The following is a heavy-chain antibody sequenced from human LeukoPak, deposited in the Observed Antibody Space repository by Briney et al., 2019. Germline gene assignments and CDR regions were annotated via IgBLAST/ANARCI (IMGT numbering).Heavy chain of an antibody. D-gene: IGHD3-22*01. CDR1: GFTFSSYS. J-gene: IGHJ4*02. V-gene: IGHV3-21*04. CDR3: AKAAEYYYDSSGYYFDY. Sequence: PGGSLRLSCAASGFTFSSYSMNWVRQAPGKGLEWVSSISSSSSYIYYADSVKGWFTISRDNSKNTLYLQMNSLRAEDTAVYYCAKAAEYYYDSSGYYFDYWGQGTLVTVSP. CDR2: ISSSSSYI.